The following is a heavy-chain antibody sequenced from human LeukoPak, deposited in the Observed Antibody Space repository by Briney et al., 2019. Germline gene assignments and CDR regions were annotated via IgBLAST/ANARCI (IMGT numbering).Heavy chain of an antibody. D-gene: IGHD4-17*01. CDR1: GSTFNNYG. V-gene: IGHV3-23*01. J-gene: IGHJ4*02. CDR3: AKDTTTHTVTTHYFDY. CDR2: INDRGKNT. Sequence: PGGSLRLSCAASGSTFNNYGMTWFRQVPGKGLEWVSTINDRGKNTHYPDSVEGRFTISRDNSKNTLFLQMNSLRAEDSAVYYCAKDTTTHTVTTHYFDYWGQGSLVTVSS.